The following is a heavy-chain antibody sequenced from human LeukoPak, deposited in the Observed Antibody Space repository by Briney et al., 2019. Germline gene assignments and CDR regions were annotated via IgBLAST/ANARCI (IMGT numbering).Heavy chain of an antibody. Sequence: GGSLRLSCAASGVTLSSYRINWVRQAPGKGLEWVSYISLSSSTIYYADSVKGRFTISRDNAKNSLFLQMSSLRAEDTAVYYCSTAKFDYWGQGTLVTVSS. CDR3: STAKFDY. CDR1: GVTLSSYR. CDR2: ISLSSSTI. J-gene: IGHJ4*02. V-gene: IGHV3-48*01.